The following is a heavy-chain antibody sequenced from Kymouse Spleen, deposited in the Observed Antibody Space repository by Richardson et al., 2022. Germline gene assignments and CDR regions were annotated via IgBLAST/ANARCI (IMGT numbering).Heavy chain of an antibody. J-gene: IGHJ4*02. CDR2: ISWNSGSI. CDR3: AKALRIAAAGFDY. CDR1: GFTFDDYA. D-gene: IGHD6-13*01. V-gene: IGHV3-9*01. Sequence: EVQLVESGGGLVQPGRSLRLSCAASGFTFDDYAMHWVRQAPGKGLEWVSGISWNSGSIGYADSVKGRFTISRDNAKNSLYLQMNSLRAEDTALYYCAKALRIAAAGFDYWGQGTLVTVSS.